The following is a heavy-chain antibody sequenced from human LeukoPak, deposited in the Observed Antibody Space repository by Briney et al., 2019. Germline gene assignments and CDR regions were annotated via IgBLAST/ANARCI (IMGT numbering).Heavy chain of an antibody. CDR2: ISSSSSYI. CDR1: GFTFSSYS. J-gene: IGHJ3*02. D-gene: IGHD7-27*01. V-gene: IGHV3-21*01. CDR3: ARVPTGDDAFDI. Sequence: GGSLRLSCAASGFTFSSYSMNWVRQAPGKGLEWVSSISSSSSYIYYADSVKGRFTISRDNAKNSLYLQMNSLRAEDTAVYYCARVPTGDDAFDIWGQGTMVTVSS.